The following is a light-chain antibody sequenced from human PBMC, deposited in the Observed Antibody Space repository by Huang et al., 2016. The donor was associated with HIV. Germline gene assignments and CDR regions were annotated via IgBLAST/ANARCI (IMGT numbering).Light chain of an antibody. V-gene: IGKV1D-12*01. CDR3: QQTNSFRPFT. CDR2: GAS. CDR1: QGISDW. Sequence: DIQMTQSPSSVSASVGDRVTITCRASQGISDWLAWYQQKPGEAPELLIYGASNLQSGVPSRFSGSGSGTDVTLTISSLQPEDFATYYCQQTNSFRPFTFGPGTRVDIK. J-gene: IGKJ3*01.